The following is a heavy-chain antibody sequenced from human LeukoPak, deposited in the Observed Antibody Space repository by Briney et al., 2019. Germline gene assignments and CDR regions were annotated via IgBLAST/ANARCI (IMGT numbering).Heavy chain of an antibody. D-gene: IGHD2-8*01. J-gene: IGHJ4*02. Sequence: KASETLSLTCTVSSVSMSAFQWSWVRQSPEKGLEWIGCVNTKGETNYNPSLKSRVTTSVDTSKSQFSLRLTSVTAADTAVYYCATSNDAKIAPFDHWGQGALVTVSS. CDR2: VNTKGET. CDR1: SVSMSAFQ. CDR3: ATSNDAKIAPFDH. V-gene: IGHV4-4*09.